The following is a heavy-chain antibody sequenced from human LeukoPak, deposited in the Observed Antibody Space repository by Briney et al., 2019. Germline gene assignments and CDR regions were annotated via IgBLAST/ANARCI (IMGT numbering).Heavy chain of an antibody. CDR3: ARALPDCYYDSSGYYQYYFDY. V-gene: IGHV3-53*01. D-gene: IGHD3-22*01. Sequence: GGSLRLSCAASGFTVSSNYMSWVRQAPGKGLEWVSVIYSGGSTYYADSVKGRFTISRDNSKNTLYLQMNSLRAEDTAVYYCARALPDCYYDSSGYYQYYFDYWGQGTLVTVSS. J-gene: IGHJ4*02. CDR1: GFTVSSNY. CDR2: IYSGGST.